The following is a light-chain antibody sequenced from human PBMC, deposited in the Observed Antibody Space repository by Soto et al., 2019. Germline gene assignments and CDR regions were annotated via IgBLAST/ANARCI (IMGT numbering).Light chain of an antibody. J-gene: IGKJ4*01. CDR3: QQFNSSPFT. V-gene: IGKV1-9*01. Sequence: DIQLTQSPSFLSASVGDRLTITCRASQDIRSSLAWYQQKPGKAPNLLIYTVSTLQSGVPSRFSGSRSGTEYTLTNSRLQRQDFATYYYQQFNSSPFTFGGGTKVEI. CDR1: QDIRSS. CDR2: TVS.